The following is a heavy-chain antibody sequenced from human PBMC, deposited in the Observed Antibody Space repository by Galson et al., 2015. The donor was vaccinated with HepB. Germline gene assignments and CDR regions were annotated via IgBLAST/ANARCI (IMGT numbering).Heavy chain of an antibody. CDR3: ARAYYYDSSGYYLGKGAYYFDY. CDR2: IYPGDSDT. V-gene: IGHV5-51*01. Sequence: QSGAEVKKPGESLKISCKGSGYSFTSYWIGWVRQMPGKGLEWMGIIYPGDSDTRYSPSFQGQVTISADKSISTAYLQWSSLKASDTAMYYCARAYYYDSSGYYLGKGAYYFDYWGQGTLVTVSS. D-gene: IGHD3-22*01. CDR1: GYSFTSYW. J-gene: IGHJ4*02.